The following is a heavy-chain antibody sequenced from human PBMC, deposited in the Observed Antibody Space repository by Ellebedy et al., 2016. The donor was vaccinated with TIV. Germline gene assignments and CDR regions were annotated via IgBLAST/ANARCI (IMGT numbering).Heavy chain of an antibody. D-gene: IGHD3-10*01. Sequence: SETLSPTXAASGGSISSGGYSWSWIRQPPGKGLEWIGYIYHSGSTYYNPSLKSRVTISVDRSKNQFSLKLSSVTAADTAVYYCARDGSYYYGSGSYYIPYYFDYWGQGTLVTVSS. J-gene: IGHJ4*02. CDR1: GGSISSGGYS. V-gene: IGHV4-30-2*01. CDR2: IYHSGST. CDR3: ARDGSYYYGSGSYYIPYYFDY.